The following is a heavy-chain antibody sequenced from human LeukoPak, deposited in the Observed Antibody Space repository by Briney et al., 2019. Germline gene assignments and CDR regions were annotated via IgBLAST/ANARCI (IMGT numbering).Heavy chain of an antibody. V-gene: IGHV3-23*01. D-gene: IGHD2-15*01. CDR1: GFTFNTYA. CDR3: AKSGLSRFDY. CDR2: ISGSGRGGRT. J-gene: IGHJ4*02. Sequence: GGSLRLSCATSGFTFNTYAMSWVRQAPGKGLEWVSNISGSGRGGRTYYADSVKGRFTISRDKSKNTLYLQMSSLRAEDTAVYYCAKSGLSRFDYWGQGTLVTVSS.